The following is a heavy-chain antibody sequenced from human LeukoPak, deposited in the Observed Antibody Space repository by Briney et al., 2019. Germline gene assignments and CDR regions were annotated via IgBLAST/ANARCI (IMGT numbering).Heavy chain of an antibody. CDR2: INSDGSST. Sequence: GGSLRLSCAASGFTFNSYWMHWVRQAPGKGLVWVSRINSDGSSTSYADSVKGRFTISRDNAKNTLYLQMNSLRAEDTAVYYCAREDYGDYFDYWGQGTLVTVSS. V-gene: IGHV3-74*01. D-gene: IGHD4-17*01. CDR1: GFTFNSYW. J-gene: IGHJ4*02. CDR3: AREDYGDYFDY.